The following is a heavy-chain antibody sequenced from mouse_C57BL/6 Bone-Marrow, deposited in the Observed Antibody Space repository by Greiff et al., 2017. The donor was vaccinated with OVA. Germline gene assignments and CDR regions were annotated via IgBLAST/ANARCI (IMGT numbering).Heavy chain of an antibody. D-gene: IGHD2-3*01. J-gene: IGHJ1*03. CDR1: GFTFTDYY. CDR2: IRNKANGYTT. Sequence: EVQLVESGGGLVQPGGSLSLSCAASGFTFTDYYMSWVRQPPGKALEWLGFIRNKANGYTTEYSASVKGRFTISRDNSQSILYLQMNALRAEDSATYYCARWAIDDGLWYFDVWGTGTTVTVSS. CDR3: ARWAIDDGLWYFDV. V-gene: IGHV7-3*01.